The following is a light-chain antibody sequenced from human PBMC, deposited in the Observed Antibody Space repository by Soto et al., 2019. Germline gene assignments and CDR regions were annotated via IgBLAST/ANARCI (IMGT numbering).Light chain of an antibody. Sequence: QSVLTQPASVSGSPGQSITISCTGTDSDVGGYNYVSWYQHHPGKAPKLLIYDVSNRPSGVSNRVSGSKSGNTASLTISGLQPEDEADYYCSSYTTSSSVIFGGGTQLTVL. J-gene: IGLJ2*01. CDR3: SSYTTSSSVI. V-gene: IGLV2-14*01. CDR1: DSDVGGYNY. CDR2: DVS.